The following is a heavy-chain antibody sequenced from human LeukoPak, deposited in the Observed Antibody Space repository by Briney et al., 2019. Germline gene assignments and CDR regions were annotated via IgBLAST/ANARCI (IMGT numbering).Heavy chain of an antibody. CDR2: ITRNGGNT. V-gene: IGHV3-64*01. CDR3: ARGTCSGTTCHHTYDY. J-gene: IGHJ4*02. D-gene: IGHD2-2*01. CDR1: GFTFSNHA. Sequence: PGGSLRLSCATSGFTFSNHAMHWVRQAPGKGLEYVSAITRNGGNTYYANSVKGRFTISRGNSKNTLYLQMGSLRAEDMAVYYCARGTCSGTTCHHTYDYWGQGTLVTVSS.